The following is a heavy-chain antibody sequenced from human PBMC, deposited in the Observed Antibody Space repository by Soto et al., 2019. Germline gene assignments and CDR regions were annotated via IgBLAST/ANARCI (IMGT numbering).Heavy chain of an antibody. CDR2: INHSGST. J-gene: IGHJ4*02. D-gene: IGHD3-10*01. CDR1: GGSFSGYY. Sequence: SETLSLTCAVYGGSFSGYYWSWIRQPPGKGLEWIGEINHSGSTSYNPSLKSRVTISVDTSKNQFSLKLSSVTAADTAVYYCARDLTREYYFDYWGQGALVTVSS. V-gene: IGHV4-34*01. CDR3: ARDLTREYYFDY.